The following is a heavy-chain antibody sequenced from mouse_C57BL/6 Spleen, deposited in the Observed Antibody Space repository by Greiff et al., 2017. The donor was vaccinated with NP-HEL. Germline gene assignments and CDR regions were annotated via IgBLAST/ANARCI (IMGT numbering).Heavy chain of an antibody. CDR3: ASERYYDGYYGGDAMDY. CDR1: GYTFNSYT. J-gene: IGHJ4*01. Sequence: QVQLQQSGAELARPGASVKMSCKASGYTFNSYTMHWVKQRPGQGLEWIRYINPSCGYTKYNQKLKAKVTLTSDKSSSTAYMQLSSLTSEDSAVYYCASERYYDGYYGGDAMDYWGQGTSVTVSS. V-gene: IGHV1-4*01. CDR2: INPSCGYT. D-gene: IGHD2-3*01.